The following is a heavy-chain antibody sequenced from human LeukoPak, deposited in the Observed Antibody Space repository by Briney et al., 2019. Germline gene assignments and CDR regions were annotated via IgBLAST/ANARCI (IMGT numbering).Heavy chain of an antibody. V-gene: IGHV4-4*07. CDR2: IYTSGST. CDR1: GGSISRYY. D-gene: IGHD6-6*01. J-gene: IGHJ6*02. CDR3: AREALEYSSSSWGEYYYGMDV. Sequence: SETLSLTCTVSGGSISRYYWSWIRQPAGKGLEWIGRIYTSGSTNYNPSLKSRVTMSVDTSKNQFSLKLSSVTAADTAVYYCAREALEYSSSSWGEYYYGMDVWGQGTTVTVSS.